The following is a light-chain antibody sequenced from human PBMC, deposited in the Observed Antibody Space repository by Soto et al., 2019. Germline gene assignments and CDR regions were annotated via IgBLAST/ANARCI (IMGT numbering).Light chain of an antibody. CDR3: QQRDSTPLT. CDR1: QSISSS. CDR2: GAS. V-gene: IGKV1-39*01. Sequence: DIQMTQSPSSLSASVGDRVTITCRASQSISSSLNWYQQQPGKAPKLLIYGASSLQSGVPSRFSGSGSGTDFTLSISSLQPEDFAIYYRQQRDSTPLTFGGGTKLEIK. J-gene: IGKJ4*01.